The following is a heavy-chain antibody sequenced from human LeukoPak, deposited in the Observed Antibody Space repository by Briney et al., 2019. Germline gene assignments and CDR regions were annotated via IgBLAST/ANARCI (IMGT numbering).Heavy chain of an antibody. J-gene: IGHJ4*02. CDR1: GGSISTYY. V-gene: IGHV4-59*01. CDR2: GYYSGST. Sequence: SETLSLTCTVSGGSISTYYWSWVRQPPGKGLEWIGYGYYSGSTDYIPSLKSRVTISVDTSKNQFSLKLSSVTAADTAVYYCAGRITISSFYFDYWGQGTLVTVSS. D-gene: IGHD3-9*01. CDR3: AGRITISSFYFDY.